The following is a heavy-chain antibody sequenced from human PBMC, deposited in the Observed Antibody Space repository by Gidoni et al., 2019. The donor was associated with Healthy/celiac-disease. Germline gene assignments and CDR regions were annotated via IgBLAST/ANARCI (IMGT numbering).Heavy chain of an antibody. CDR3: AKGGYEDTLYYYYGMDV. J-gene: IGHJ6*02. V-gene: IGHV3-23*01. CDR2: ISGSGGST. Sequence: EVQLLESGGGLVQPGGSLSLSCAASGFTFSSYAMSWVPQAPGKGLEWVSAISGSGGSTYYADSVKGRFTISRDNSKNTLYLQMNSLRAEDTAVYYCAKGGYEDTLYYYYGMDVWGQGTTVTVSS. D-gene: IGHD5-12*01. CDR1: GFTFSSYA.